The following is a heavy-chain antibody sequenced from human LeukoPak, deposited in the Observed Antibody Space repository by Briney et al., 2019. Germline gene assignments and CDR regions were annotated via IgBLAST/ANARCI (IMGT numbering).Heavy chain of an antibody. J-gene: IGHJ4*02. CDR1: EFTFSSYW. D-gene: IGHD3-22*01. V-gene: IGHV3-7*01. Sequence: GGSLRLSCAASEFTFSSYWMSWVRQAPGKGLEWVANIKEDGSEKYYVDSVRGRFTISRDNAKNSLYLQMNSLRVEDTAVYYCTRGGTGSGYQPLYYWGQGTLVTVSS. CDR2: IKEDGSEK. CDR3: TRGGTGSGYQPLYY.